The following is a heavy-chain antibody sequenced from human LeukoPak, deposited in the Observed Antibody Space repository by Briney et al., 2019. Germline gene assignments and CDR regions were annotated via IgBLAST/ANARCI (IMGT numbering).Heavy chain of an antibody. J-gene: IGHJ4*02. CDR1: GFTVSSNY. V-gene: IGHV3-66*01. CDR3: AKDRLVGATNFDY. CDR2: IYSGGST. D-gene: IGHD1-26*01. Sequence: PGGSLRLSCAASGFTVSSNYMSWVRQAPGKGLEWVSVIYSGGSTYYADSVKGRFTISRDNSKNTLYLQMNSLRAEDTAVYYCAKDRLVGATNFDYWGQGTLVTVSS.